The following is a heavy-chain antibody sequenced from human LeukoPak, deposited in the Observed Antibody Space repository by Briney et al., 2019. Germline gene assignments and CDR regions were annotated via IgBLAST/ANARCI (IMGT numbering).Heavy chain of an antibody. CDR2: ISGSAGST. Sequence: GGSLRLSCAASGFTFSSYAMSWVRQAPGKGLEWVSAISGSAGSTNYADSVKGRFTISRDNSKNTLYLQMNSLRAEDTAVYYCAKDEDYGSGSYIYWGQGTLVTVSS. CDR1: GFTFSSYA. J-gene: IGHJ4*02. D-gene: IGHD3-10*01. CDR3: AKDEDYGSGSYIY. V-gene: IGHV3-23*01.